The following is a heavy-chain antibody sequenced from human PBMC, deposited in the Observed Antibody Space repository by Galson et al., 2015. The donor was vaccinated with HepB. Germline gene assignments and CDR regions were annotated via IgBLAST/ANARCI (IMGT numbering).Heavy chain of an antibody. V-gene: IGHV3-33*08. CDR1: GFTFSSYG. CDR3: ARDRVYRSLLWFGELGGV. D-gene: IGHD3-10*01. J-gene: IGHJ6*02. Sequence: SLRLSCAASGFTFSSYGMHWVRQAPGKGLEWVAVIWYDGSNKYYADSVKGRFTISRDNSKNTLYLQMNSLRAEDTAVYYCARDRVYRSLLWFGELGGVWGQGTTVTVSS. CDR2: IWYDGSNK.